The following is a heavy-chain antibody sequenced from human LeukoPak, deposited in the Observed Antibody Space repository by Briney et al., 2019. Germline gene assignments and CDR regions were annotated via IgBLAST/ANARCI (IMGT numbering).Heavy chain of an antibody. V-gene: IGHV3-23*01. CDR1: GFIFSGYA. CDR2: ISGSGGST. J-gene: IGHJ5*02. CDR3: AKIAGYYYGSGSYYNELPRANWFDP. D-gene: IGHD3-10*01. Sequence: GGSLRLSCAASGFIFSGYAMSWVRQAPGKGLEWVSAISGSGGSTYYADSVKGRFTISRDNSKNTLYLQMNSLRAEDTAVYYCAKIAGYYYGSGSYYNELPRANWFDPWGQGTLVTVSS.